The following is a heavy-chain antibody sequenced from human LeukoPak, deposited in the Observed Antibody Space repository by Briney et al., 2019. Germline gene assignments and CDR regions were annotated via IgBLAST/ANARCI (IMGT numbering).Heavy chain of an antibody. CDR2: VSGSGGST. CDR1: GFTFSSYA. J-gene: IGHJ4*02. CDR3: AKGGTAAAGTAYYFDC. D-gene: IGHD6-13*01. V-gene: IGHV3-23*01. Sequence: GRSLRLSCAASGFTFSSYAMSWVRQGPGKGLEWVSAVSGSGGSTSYADSVKGRFTISRDNSTNTLYLQMNSLRADDTAVYYCAKGGTAAAGTAYYFDCWGQGTLVTASS.